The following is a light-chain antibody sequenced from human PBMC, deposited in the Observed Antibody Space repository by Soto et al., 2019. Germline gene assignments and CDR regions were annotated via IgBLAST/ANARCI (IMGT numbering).Light chain of an antibody. CDR2: AAS. V-gene: IGKV1-39*01. CDR1: QSISSY. J-gene: IGKJ2*01. CDR3: QQSYSILYT. Sequence: DIQMTQSPSSLSASVGDRVTITCRASQSISSYLNWYQQKPGKAPKLLIYAASSLQSGVPSRFSGSGSGTDFTLTISSLQPEDFAIYYCQQSYSILYTFGQGTKLAIK.